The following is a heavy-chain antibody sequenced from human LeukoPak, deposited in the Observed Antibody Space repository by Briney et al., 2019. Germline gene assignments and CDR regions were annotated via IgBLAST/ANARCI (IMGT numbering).Heavy chain of an antibody. CDR2: IWYDGSNK. Sequence: GGSLRLSCAASGFTFSSYGIHWVRQAPGKGLEWVAVIWYDGSNKYYADSVKGRFTISRDNSKNTLYLQMNSLRAEDTAVYYCARDTGTSVGIDAFDIWGQGTMVTVSS. CDR3: ARDTGTSVGIDAFDI. D-gene: IGHD1-7*01. CDR1: GFTFSSYG. V-gene: IGHV3-33*01. J-gene: IGHJ3*02.